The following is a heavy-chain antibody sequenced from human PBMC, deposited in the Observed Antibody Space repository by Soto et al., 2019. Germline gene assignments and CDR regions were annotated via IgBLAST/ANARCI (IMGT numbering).Heavy chain of an antibody. D-gene: IGHD1-26*01. Sequence: QVQLVQSGAEVKKPGASVKVSCKASGYTFTSYTMHWVRQAPGQRLEWMGWINAGNGNTKYSQKFQGRVTITRDTSASTAYMELSSLRTEDTAVYYCARTLVGATPADYWGQGTLVTVSS. CDR1: GYTFTSYT. J-gene: IGHJ4*02. CDR3: ARTLVGATPADY. CDR2: INAGNGNT. V-gene: IGHV1-3*01.